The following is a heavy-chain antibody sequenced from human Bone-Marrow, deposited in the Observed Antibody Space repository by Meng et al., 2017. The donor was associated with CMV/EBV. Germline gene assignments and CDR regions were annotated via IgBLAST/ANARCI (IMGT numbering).Heavy chain of an antibody. CDR2: ISYDGSNK. CDR1: GFTFSSYA. V-gene: IGHV3-30*04. D-gene: IGHD3-16*01. Sequence: SRRLSCAASGFTFSSYAMHWVRQAPGKGLEWVAVISYDGSNKYYADSVKGRFTISRDNSKNTLYLQMNSLRAEDTAVYYCASDGGYWGQGTLVTVSS. J-gene: IGHJ4*02. CDR3: ASDGGY.